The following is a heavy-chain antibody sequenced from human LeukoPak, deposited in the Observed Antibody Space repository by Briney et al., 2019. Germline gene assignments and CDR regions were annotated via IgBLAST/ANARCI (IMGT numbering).Heavy chain of an antibody. Sequence: GGSLRLSCAASGFTFSAYGVHWVRQAPGKGLEWVAFIRYDGSNKYYADSVKGRFTISRDNSRSTLYLQMNTLRAEDTAVYYCAKDRDIVVAVTGGYFDYWGQGTLVTVSS. CDR1: GFTFSAYG. CDR2: IRYDGSNK. D-gene: IGHD2-2*01. V-gene: IGHV3-30*02. CDR3: AKDRDIVVAVTGGYFDY. J-gene: IGHJ4*02.